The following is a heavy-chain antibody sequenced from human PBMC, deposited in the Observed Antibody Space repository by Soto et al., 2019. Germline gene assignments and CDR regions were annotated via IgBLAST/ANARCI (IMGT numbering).Heavy chain of an antibody. CDR1: GDSVSSNSAA. CDR3: VRDVDGSGSTDFQY. V-gene: IGHV6-1*01. D-gene: IGHD3-3*01. Sequence: SLTCAISGDSVSSNSAAWNWIRQSPSRGLEWLGRTYYRSKWFNEYALSVKSRISINADTSKNQFSLQLNSVTLEDTAVYYCVRDVDGSGSTDFQYWGQGTLVTVSS. J-gene: IGHJ4*02. CDR2: TYYRSKWFN.